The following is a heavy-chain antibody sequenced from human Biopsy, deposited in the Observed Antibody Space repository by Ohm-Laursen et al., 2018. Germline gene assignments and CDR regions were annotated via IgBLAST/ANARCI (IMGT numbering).Heavy chain of an antibody. D-gene: IGHD1-1*01. CDR1: GYTLTELS. J-gene: IGHJ4*02. V-gene: IGHV1-24*01. CDR2: FAPENGKT. Sequence: GASVKVSCKVSGYTLTELSMHWVRQVPGRGLEWMGGFAPENGKTIYAQKFQGRVTMTEDTSTDTAYMELSSLRSEDTAVYYCAADINVWNVNYWGQGTQVTVSS. CDR3: AADINVWNVNY.